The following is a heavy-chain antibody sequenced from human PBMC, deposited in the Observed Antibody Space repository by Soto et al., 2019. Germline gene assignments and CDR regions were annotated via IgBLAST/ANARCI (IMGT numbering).Heavy chain of an antibody. Sequence: SETLSLTCTVSGGSISSSSYYWSWIRQPAGKGLEWIGRISSSGSTSYNPSLKSRVSMSIDTSEKQLSLNLRSVTAADTAVYYCARDSTILTRAMDVWGPGTTVTVSS. V-gene: IGHV4-61*02. D-gene: IGHD3-3*01. CDR3: ARDSTILTRAMDV. CDR1: GGSISSSSYY. J-gene: IGHJ6*02. CDR2: ISSSGST.